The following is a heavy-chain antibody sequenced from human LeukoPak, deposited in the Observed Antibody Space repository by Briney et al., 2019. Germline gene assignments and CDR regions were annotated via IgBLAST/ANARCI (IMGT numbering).Heavy chain of an antibody. CDR2: INHSGST. CDR1: GGSFSGYY. J-gene: IGHJ4*02. D-gene: IGHD6-13*01. CDR3: ARDLYSSPFDY. V-gene: IGHV4-34*01. Sequence: SETLSLTCAVYGGSFSGYYWSWIRQPPGKGLEWIGEINHSGSTNYNPSLKSRVTISVDTSKNQFSLKLSSVTAADTAVYYCARDLYSSPFDYWGQGTLVTVSS.